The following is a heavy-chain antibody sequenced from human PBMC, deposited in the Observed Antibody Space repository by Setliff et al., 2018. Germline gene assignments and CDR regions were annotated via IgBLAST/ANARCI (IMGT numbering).Heavy chain of an antibody. CDR1: GFTFSSYA. CDR3: AKEELYCSSTSCPRLYYGMDV. Sequence: PGGSLRLSCAASGFTFSSYAMSWVRQAPGKGLEWVSAISGSGGSTYYADSVKGRFTISRDNSKNTLYRQMNSLRAEDTAVYYCAKEELYCSSTSCPRLYYGMDVWGQGTTVTVSS. CDR2: ISGSGGST. V-gene: IGHV3-23*01. D-gene: IGHD2-2*01. J-gene: IGHJ6*02.